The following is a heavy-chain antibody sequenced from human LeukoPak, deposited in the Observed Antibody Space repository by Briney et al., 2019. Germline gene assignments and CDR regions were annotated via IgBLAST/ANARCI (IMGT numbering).Heavy chain of an antibody. Sequence: GGSLRLSCAASGFTFSSYAMSWVRQAPGMGLEWVSSIGSSGDITYYADSVKGRFTISRDNSKNTLYLQMNSLRAEDTAVYYCAKDINNGDYVVYWGQGTLVTVSS. J-gene: IGHJ4*02. CDR2: IGSSGDIT. CDR1: GFTFSSYA. CDR3: AKDINNGDYVVY. D-gene: IGHD1/OR15-1a*01. V-gene: IGHV3-23*01.